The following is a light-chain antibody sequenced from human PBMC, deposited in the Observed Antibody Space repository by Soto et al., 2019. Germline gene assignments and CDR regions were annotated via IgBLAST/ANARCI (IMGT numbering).Light chain of an antibody. CDR3: QQTYSTPQPT. J-gene: IGKJ4*01. V-gene: IGKV1-39*01. CDR1: QSIGRY. Sequence: DIQLTQSPSSLSASVGDRLTITCRASQSIGRYLNWYQQKPGKAPELLIYAASNLHSGVPSRISGSGSGTDFTLTISSLHPEDFATYYCQQTYSTPQPTFGGGTKVDIK. CDR2: AAS.